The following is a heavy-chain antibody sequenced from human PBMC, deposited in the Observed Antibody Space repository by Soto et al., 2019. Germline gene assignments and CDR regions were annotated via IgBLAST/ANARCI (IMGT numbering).Heavy chain of an antibody. V-gene: IGHV1-69*02. D-gene: IGHD3-10*01. Sequence: QVQLVQSGAELKKPGSSVKVSCKASGDTFSFYTINWVRQAPGLGLEWMGRVNPILSMSNYAQKMQGRVTMTADTSTRTAYMELRGVRAADTASYYCATSYGSGYRAFDYWGQGALVTVSS. CDR1: GDTFSFYT. CDR2: VNPILSMS. J-gene: IGHJ4*02. CDR3: ATSYGSGYRAFDY.